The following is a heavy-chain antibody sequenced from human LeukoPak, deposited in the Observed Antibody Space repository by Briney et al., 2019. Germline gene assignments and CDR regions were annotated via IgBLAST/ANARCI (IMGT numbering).Heavy chain of an antibody. D-gene: IGHD6-13*01. CDR3: ARAPIAAAGTEWFDY. CDR1: GYTFTGYY. CDR2: INPNSGGT. J-gene: IGHJ4*02. Sequence: ASVKVYCKASGYTFTGYYMHWVRQAPGQGLEWMGWINPNSGGTNYAQKFQGWVTMTRDTSISTAYMELSRLRSDDTAVYYCARAPIAAAGTEWFDYWGQGTLVTVSS. V-gene: IGHV1-2*04.